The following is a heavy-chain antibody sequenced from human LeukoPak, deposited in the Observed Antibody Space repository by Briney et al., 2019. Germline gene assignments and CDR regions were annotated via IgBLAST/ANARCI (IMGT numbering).Heavy chain of an antibody. CDR1: GFTFSSYS. Sequence: GGSLRLSCAASGFTFSSYSMNWVRQAPGKGLEWVSSISSSSSYIYYADSVKGRFTISGDNAKNSLYLQMNSLRAEDTAMYYCARVVAVAGRAFDIWGLGTMVTVSS. V-gene: IGHV3-21*01. D-gene: IGHD6-19*01. CDR3: ARVVAVAGRAFDI. J-gene: IGHJ3*02. CDR2: ISSSSSYI.